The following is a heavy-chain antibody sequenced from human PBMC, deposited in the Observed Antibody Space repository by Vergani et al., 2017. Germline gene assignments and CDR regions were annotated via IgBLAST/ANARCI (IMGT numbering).Heavy chain of an antibody. CDR1: GYTFSNYY. V-gene: IGHV1-46*03. CDR3: ARDECGIFTGYRY. D-gene: IGHD3-9*01. CDR2: SNPSGGHT. J-gene: IGHJ4*02. Sequence: QVQVVQSGAEVKKSGASVKVSCKTSGYTFSNYYMHWVRQAPGQGLEWMGISNPSGGHTNYAQKFQGRVTMTRDTSTSTVYMELSSLRSEDTAIYYCARDECGIFTGYRYWGQGTLVTVSA.